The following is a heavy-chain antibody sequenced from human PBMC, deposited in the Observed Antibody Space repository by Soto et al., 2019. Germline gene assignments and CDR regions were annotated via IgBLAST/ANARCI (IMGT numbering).Heavy chain of an antibody. D-gene: IGHD6-19*01. J-gene: IGHJ4*02. CDR1: SGSISSSNW. V-gene: IGHV4-4*02. CDR3: ARSASGSVAGPFDY. CDR2: IYHSGST. Sequence: QVQLQESGPGLVKPSGTLSLTCAVSSGSISSSNWWSWVRQPPGKGLEWIGEIYHSGSTNYNPSLTSRVTISVDKSKNQFSLKLSSVPAADTAVYYCARSASGSVAGPFDYGCQGTLITVSS.